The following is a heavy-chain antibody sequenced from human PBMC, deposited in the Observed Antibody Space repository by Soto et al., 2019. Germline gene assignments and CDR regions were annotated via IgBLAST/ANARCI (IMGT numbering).Heavy chain of an antibody. V-gene: IGHV4-4*02. D-gene: IGHD3-22*01. Sequence: GTLSHTCAVSGGSISSSNWWSCVRQPPGKGLEWIGEIHHSGSTNYNPSLKSRVTISVDKSKNQFSLKLSSVTAADTAVYYCARVVVPYAFDIWGQGTMVTVSS. CDR2: IHHSGST. CDR3: ARVVVPYAFDI. J-gene: IGHJ3*02. CDR1: GGSISSSNW.